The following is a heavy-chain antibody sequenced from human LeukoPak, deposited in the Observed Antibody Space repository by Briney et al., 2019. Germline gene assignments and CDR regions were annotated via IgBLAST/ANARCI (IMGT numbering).Heavy chain of an antibody. J-gene: IGHJ4*02. CDR2: IYYSGST. CDR3: ARNWKRYYFDY. D-gene: IGHD1-1*01. CDR1: GYSISSGYY. Sequence: SETLSLTCTVSGYSISSGYYWGWIRQPPGKGLEWIGSIYYSGSTYYNPSLKSRVTISVDTSKNQFSLKLSSVTAADTAVYYCARNWKRYYFDYWGQGTLVTVSS. V-gene: IGHV4-38-2*02.